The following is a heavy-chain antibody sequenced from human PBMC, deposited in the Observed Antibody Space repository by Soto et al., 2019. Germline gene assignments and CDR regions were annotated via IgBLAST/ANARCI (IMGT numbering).Heavy chain of an antibody. J-gene: IGHJ6*02. V-gene: IGHV4-34*01. CDR3: ARHRDFWSGSYYYYGMDV. CDR2: INHSGST. CDR1: GGSFSGYY. D-gene: IGHD3-3*01. Sequence: SETLSLTCAVYGGSFSGYYWSWIRQPPGKGLEWIGEINHSGSTNYNPSLKSRVTISVDTSKNQFSLKLSSVTAADTAVYYCARHRDFWSGSYYYYGMDVWGQGTTVT.